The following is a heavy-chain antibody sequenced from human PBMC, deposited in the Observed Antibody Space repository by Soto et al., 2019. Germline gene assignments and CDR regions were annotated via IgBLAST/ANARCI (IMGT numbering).Heavy chain of an antibody. CDR1: GRTFSSYA. CDR3: AREWTYYDFWSGYWDY. J-gene: IGHJ4*02. Sequence: SVKVSCKSSGRTFSSYAISWDRQAPGQGLERMGGIIPIFGTANYAQKFQGRVTITADESTSTAYMELSSLRSEDTAVYYCAREWTYYDFWSGYWDYWGQGTLVTVS. D-gene: IGHD3-3*01. V-gene: IGHV1-69*13. CDR2: IIPIFGTA.